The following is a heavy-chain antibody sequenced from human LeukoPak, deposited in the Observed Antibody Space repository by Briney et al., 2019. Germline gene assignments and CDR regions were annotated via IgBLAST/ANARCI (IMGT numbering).Heavy chain of an antibody. CDR1: GGSISGHY. D-gene: IGHD3-16*01. CDR2: IHYSGRP. CDR3: ARFGVDYDMDV. Sequence: PSETLSLTCTVSGGSISGHYWTRIRQPPGKGLEWIGQIHYSGRPDYNPSLKSRVTISVDTSKNQLSLKVTSVTGADTAVYYCARFGVDYDMDVWGQGTTVTVSS. J-gene: IGHJ6*02. V-gene: IGHV4-59*11.